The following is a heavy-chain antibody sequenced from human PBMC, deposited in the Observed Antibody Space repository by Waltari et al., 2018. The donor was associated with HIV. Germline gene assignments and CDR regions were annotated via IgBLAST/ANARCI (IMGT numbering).Heavy chain of an antibody. CDR1: GFTFSSNV. J-gene: IGHJ4*02. Sequence: QVHLLESGGGVVQPGKSLRLCCGASGFTFSSNVLHWVRQAPGKGLEWVAIIWSDGSKTYYADSVKGRFTISRDNSKNTLFLHMNSLRAEDTAVYYCARGTAATFWGFDYWGQGTLVTVSS. CDR3: ARGTAATFWGFDY. V-gene: IGHV3-33*01. D-gene: IGHD6-25*01. CDR2: IWSDGSKT.